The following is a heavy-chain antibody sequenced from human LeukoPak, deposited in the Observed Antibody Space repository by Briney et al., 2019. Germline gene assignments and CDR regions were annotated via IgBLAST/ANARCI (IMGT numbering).Heavy chain of an antibody. Sequence: ASVKVSCKASGYTFTSYYMHWVRQAPGQGLEWMGWISAYNGNTNYAQKLQGRVTMTTDTSTSTAYMELRSLRSDDTAVYYCARGPDYYGSGSYYLDYWGQGTLVTVSS. CDR2: ISAYNGNT. CDR3: ARGPDYYGSGSYYLDY. CDR1: GYTFTSYY. D-gene: IGHD3-10*01. V-gene: IGHV1-18*04. J-gene: IGHJ4*02.